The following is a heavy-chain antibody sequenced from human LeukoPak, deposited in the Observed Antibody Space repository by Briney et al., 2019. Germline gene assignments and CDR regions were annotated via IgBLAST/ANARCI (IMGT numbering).Heavy chain of an antibody. Sequence: SETLSLTCTVSGGSINSYYWSWIRQPPGKGLEWIGYTYYSGSTNYNPSLKSRVTISVDTSKNQFSLKLSSVTAADTAVYYCARAPSSGXYYFDYWGQGTLVTVSS. V-gene: IGHV4-59*01. CDR2: TYYSGST. CDR1: GGSINSYY. J-gene: IGHJ4*02. CDR3: ARAPSSGXYYFDY. D-gene: IGHD6-19*01.